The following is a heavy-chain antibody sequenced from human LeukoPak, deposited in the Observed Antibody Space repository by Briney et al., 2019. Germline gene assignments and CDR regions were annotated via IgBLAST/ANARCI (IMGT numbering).Heavy chain of an antibody. Sequence: GGSLRLSCAASGFTFSSYAMHWVRQAPGKGLEWVAVISYDGSNKYYADSVKGRFTISRDNSKNTLYLQMNSLRAEDTAVYYCAKDRFRYYYDSSGYYYGYFDYWGQGTLVTVSS. CDR3: AKDRFRYYYDSSGYYYGYFDY. CDR1: GFTFSSYA. V-gene: IGHV3-30*04. D-gene: IGHD3-22*01. CDR2: ISYDGSNK. J-gene: IGHJ4*02.